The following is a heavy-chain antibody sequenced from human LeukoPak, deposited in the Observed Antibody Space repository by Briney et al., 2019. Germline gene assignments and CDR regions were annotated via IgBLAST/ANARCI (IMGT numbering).Heavy chain of an antibody. Sequence: GGSLRLSCAASGFSFSSYAMNWVRQAPGKGLEWVSAISASGGSTYYADSVKGRFTISRDNSKNTLYLQMNSLRAEDTAVYYCAKDALARAATKSRAFDYWGQGTLVTVSS. D-gene: IGHD2-15*01. CDR1: GFSFSSYA. J-gene: IGHJ4*02. CDR2: ISASGGST. CDR3: AKDALARAATKSRAFDY. V-gene: IGHV3-23*01.